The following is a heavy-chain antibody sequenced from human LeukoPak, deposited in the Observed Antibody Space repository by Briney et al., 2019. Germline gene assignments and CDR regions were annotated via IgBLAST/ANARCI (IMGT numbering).Heavy chain of an antibody. V-gene: IGHV1-24*01. D-gene: IGHD6-13*01. J-gene: IGHJ4*02. CDR3: AREERLIAATGRGAFDY. Sequence: ASVKVSCKVSGYTLTELSMHWVRQAPGKGLEWMGGFDPEDGETTYAQKFQGRVTMTRDTSTGTVYMELSSLRSEDTAVYYCAREERLIAATGRGAFDYWGQGTLVTVSS. CDR2: FDPEDGET. CDR1: GYTLTELS.